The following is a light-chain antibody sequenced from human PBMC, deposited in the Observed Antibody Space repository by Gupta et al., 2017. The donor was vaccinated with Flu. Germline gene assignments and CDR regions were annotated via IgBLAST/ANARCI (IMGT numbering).Light chain of an antibody. CDR1: QSIRST. J-gene: IGKJ4*01. CDR3: QQYNNWPLIT. CDR2: GAS. V-gene: IGKV3-15*01. Sequence: TATLSCRAGQSIRSTLAWYQQKPGQPPRHLIYGASTRPTGIPARLSGSGSGRAFTLTINSLQAEDFAVYYCQQYNNWPLITFGGGTNVEIK.